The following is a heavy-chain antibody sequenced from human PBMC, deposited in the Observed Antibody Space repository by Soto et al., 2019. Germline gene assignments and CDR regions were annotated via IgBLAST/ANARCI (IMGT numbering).Heavy chain of an antibody. CDR1: GYTLTELS. CDR2: FDPEDGET. J-gene: IGHJ6*02. Sequence: ASVKVSCKVSGYTLTELSMHWVRQAPGKGLEWMGGFDPEDGETIYAQKFQGRVTMTEDTSTDTAYMELSSLRSEDTAVYYCATYNWNSGYYYYGMDVWGQGTTVTVSS. CDR3: ATYNWNSGYYYYGMDV. D-gene: IGHD1-7*01. V-gene: IGHV1-24*01.